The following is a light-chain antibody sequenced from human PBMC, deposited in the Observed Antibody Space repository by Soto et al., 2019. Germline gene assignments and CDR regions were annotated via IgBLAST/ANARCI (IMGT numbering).Light chain of an antibody. CDR2: GAS. J-gene: IGKJ1*01. V-gene: IGKV3-20*01. CDR3: QQYGSSPPT. CDR1: QSVSTNY. Sequence: EIVLTQSPGTLSLSPGERVTLSCRASQSVSTNYLAWYQRKPGQAPRLLIYGASSRATDIPNRFSGSGSGTDFTLTITRLEAEDFAVYYCQQYGSSPPTFGQGTKVEIK.